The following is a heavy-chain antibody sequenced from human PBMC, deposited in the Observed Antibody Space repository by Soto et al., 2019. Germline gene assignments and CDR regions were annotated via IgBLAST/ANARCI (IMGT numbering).Heavy chain of an antibody. J-gene: IGHJ6*02. CDR3: ARDPPNFYYYGMDV. Sequence: PGGSLRLSCAASGFTFSGYYMHWVRQAPGKGLEWVAVISYDGSTTINYADSVKGRFTISRDNAKNSVYLEMSSLRDEDSAVYYCARDPPNFYYYGMDVWGQGTTVTVSS. CDR2: ISYDGSTTI. CDR1: GFTFSGYY. V-gene: IGHV3-30*03.